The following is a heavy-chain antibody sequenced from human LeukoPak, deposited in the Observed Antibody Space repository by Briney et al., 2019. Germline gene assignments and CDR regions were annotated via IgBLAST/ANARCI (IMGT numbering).Heavy chain of an antibody. V-gene: IGHV4-59*02. CDR3: ARDTPSGYYDGRGSWGAYYYMDV. CDR1: GGSVSTYY. Sequence: SETLSLTRTVSGGSVSTYYWSWIRQPPGKGLEWIGYIYNSGSTNYNPSLKSRVTISVDTSRNQFSLKLSSVTAADTAVYYCARDTPSGYYDGRGSWGAYYYMDVWGKGTTVTVSS. D-gene: IGHD3-22*01. CDR2: IYNSGST. J-gene: IGHJ6*03.